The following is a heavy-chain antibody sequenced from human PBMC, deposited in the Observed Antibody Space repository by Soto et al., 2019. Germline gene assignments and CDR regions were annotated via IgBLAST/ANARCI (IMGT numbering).Heavy chain of an antibody. CDR3: AGGNALDV. CDR2: IHQDGNEK. V-gene: IGHV3-7*01. CDR1: GFDFSTFG. J-gene: IGHJ6*02. Sequence: GGSLRLSCAASGFDFSTFGMNWVRQAPGKRLEWVANIHQDGNEKYYMDSVKGRFTISRDNAKNSLYLQMTSLRAEDTAVYYCAGGNALDVWGQGTTVTVSS.